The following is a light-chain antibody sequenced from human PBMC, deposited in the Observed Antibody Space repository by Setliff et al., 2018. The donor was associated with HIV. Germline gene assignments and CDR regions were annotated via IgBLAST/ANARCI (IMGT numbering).Light chain of an antibody. Sequence: QSALTQPRSVSGSPGQSVTISCTGTSSDVGGYNYVSWYQQHPGKAPKLMIYDVSERPSGVPGRFSGSKSANTASLTISGLQAEDEADYYCCSYAGSYTFDVFGTGTKVTVL. V-gene: IGLV2-11*01. J-gene: IGLJ1*01. CDR3: CSYAGSYTFDV. CDR1: SSDVGGYNY. CDR2: DVS.